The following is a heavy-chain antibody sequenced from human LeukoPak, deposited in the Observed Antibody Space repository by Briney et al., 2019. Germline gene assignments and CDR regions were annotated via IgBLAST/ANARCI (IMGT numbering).Heavy chain of an antibody. CDR1: GYTFTSYG. D-gene: IGHD3-22*01. CDR3: ARGGATRSGYSIDAFDI. J-gene: IGHJ3*02. Sequence: ASVKVSCKASGYTFTSYGISWVRQAPGQGLEWMGWISAYNGNTNYAQKLQGRVTMTTDTSTSTAYMELRSLRSDDTAVYYCARGGATRSGYSIDAFDIWGQGTMVTVSS. V-gene: IGHV1-18*01. CDR2: ISAYNGNT.